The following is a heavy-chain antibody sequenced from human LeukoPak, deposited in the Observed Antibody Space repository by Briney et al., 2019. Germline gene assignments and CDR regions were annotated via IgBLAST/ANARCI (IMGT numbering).Heavy chain of an antibody. CDR2: ISSSSSYI. CDR1: GFTFSSYS. J-gene: IGHJ6*02. V-gene: IGHV3-21*01. Sequence: GGSLRLSCAASGFTFSSYSMNWVRQAPGKGLEWVSSISSSSSYIYYADSVKGRFTISRDNAKNSLYLQMNSLRAEDTAVYYCARDMDGYGMDVWGQGTTVTVSS. CDR3: ARDMDGYGMDV. D-gene: IGHD2-2*03.